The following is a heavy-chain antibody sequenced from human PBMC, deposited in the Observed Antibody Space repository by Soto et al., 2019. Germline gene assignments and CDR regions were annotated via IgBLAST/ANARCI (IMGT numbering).Heavy chain of an antibody. V-gene: IGHV3-21*06. CDR1: XXTXXXXX. J-gene: IGHJ4*02. CDR3: ARDGQQLWYYFDY. Sequence: GGSLRLSCAXSXXTXXXXXMXXVXXXPGKGLEWVSSISNSSNYIYYADSVKGRFSISRDNAKNSLYLQMNSLRAEDTAVYYCARDGQQLWYYFDYWGQGALVTVSS. D-gene: IGHD6-13*01. CDR2: ISNSSNYI.